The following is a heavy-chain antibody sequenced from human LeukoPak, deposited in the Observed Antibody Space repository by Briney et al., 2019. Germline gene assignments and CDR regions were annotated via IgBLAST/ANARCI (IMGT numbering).Heavy chain of an antibody. CDR2: IIPIFGTA. D-gene: IGHD2-2*01. CDR1: GGTFSSYA. CDR3: ARDYSPYCSSTSCPYF. J-gene: IGHJ4*02. V-gene: IGHV1-69*13. Sequence: ASVKVSRKASGGTFSSYAISWVRRAPGQGLEWMGGIIPIFGTANYAQKFQGRVTITADESTSTAYMELSSLRSEDTAVYYCARDYSPYCSSTSCPYFWGQGTLVTVSS.